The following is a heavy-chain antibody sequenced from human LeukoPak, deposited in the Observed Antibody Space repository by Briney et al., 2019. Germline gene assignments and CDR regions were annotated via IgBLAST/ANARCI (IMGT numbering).Heavy chain of an antibody. CDR2: IYYSGST. CDR1: GGSISSSSYY. V-gene: IGHV4-39*01. J-gene: IGHJ4*02. Sequence: SETLSLTCTVSGGSISSSSYYWGWIRQPPGKGLEWIGSIYYSGSTYYNPSLKSRVTISVDTSKNQFSLKLSSVTAADAAVYYCASLQLESDYWGQGTLVTVSS. CDR3: ASLQLESDY. D-gene: IGHD1-1*01.